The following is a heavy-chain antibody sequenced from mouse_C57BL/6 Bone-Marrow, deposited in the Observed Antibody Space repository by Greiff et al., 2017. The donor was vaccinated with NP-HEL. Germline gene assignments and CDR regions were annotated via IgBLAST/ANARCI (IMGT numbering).Heavy chain of an antibody. CDR2: IDPANGNT. Sequence: EVKLVESVAELVRPGASVKLSCTASGFNFTNTYMHWVKQRPEQGLEWIGRIDPANGNTKYDPKFQGKATITADTSANTAYLQLSSLTSEDTAIYCGARDYFGSSFPMDYWGQGTSVTVSS. CDR1: GFNFTNTY. J-gene: IGHJ4*01. D-gene: IGHD1-1*01. V-gene: IGHV14-3*01. CDR3: ARDYFGSSFPMDY.